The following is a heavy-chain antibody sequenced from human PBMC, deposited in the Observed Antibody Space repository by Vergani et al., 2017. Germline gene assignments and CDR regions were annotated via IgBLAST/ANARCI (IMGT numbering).Heavy chain of an antibody. J-gene: IGHJ4*02. CDR2: IYSGGST. Sequence: EVQLVESGGGLVQPGGSLRLSCAASGFTVSSNYMSWVRQAPGKGLEWVSVIYSGGSTYYADSVKGRFTISRHNSKNTLYLQMNSLRAEDTAVYYCAKVTYSSGWGNFDYWGQGTLVTVSS. V-gene: IGHV3-53*04. CDR1: GFTVSSNY. D-gene: IGHD6-19*01. CDR3: AKVTYSSGWGNFDY.